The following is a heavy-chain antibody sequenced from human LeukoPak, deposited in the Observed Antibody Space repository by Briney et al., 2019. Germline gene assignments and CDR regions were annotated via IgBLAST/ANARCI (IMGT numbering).Heavy chain of an antibody. Sequence: SQTLSLTCAVSGDSVSSKNGAWNWIRQSPSRGLEWLGRTYYRSKWYNDYAESMEGRMTISQDTSKNQYSLHLNSVTPDDTAVYYCAREGVYCSSTSCPPDYWGQGTLVTVSS. CDR2: TYYRSKWYN. V-gene: IGHV6-1*01. CDR1: GDSVSSKNGA. J-gene: IGHJ4*02. CDR3: AREGVYCSSTSCPPDY. D-gene: IGHD2-2*01.